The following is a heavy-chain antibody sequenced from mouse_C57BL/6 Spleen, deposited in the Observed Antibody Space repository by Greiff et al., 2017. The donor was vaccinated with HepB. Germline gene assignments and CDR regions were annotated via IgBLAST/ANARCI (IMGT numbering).Heavy chain of an antibody. CDR1: GFTFSDYG. J-gene: IGHJ4*01. CDR2: ISSGSCTI. CDR3: AKARDYGSSYGAMDY. D-gene: IGHD1-1*01. Sequence: EVTLVESGGGLVKPGGSLKLSCAASGFTFSDYGMHWVRQAPEKGLEWVAYISSGSCTIYYADTVKGRFTISRDNAKNTLFLQMPSLRSEDTAMYYCAKARDYGSSYGAMDYWGQGTSVTVSS. V-gene: IGHV5-17*01.